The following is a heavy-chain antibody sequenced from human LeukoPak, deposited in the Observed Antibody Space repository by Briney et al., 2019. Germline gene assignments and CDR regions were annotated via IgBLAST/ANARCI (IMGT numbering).Heavy chain of an antibody. CDR1: GGTFSSYA. V-gene: IGHV1-69*13. CDR3: AREAYCGGDCYPVAYFDY. J-gene: IGHJ4*02. Sequence: EASVKVSCKASGGTFSSYAISWVRQAPGQGLEWMGGIIPIFGTANYAQKFQGRVTITADESTSTAYMELSSLRSEDTAVYYCAREAYCGGDCYPVAYFDYWGQGTLVTVSS. D-gene: IGHD2-21*01. CDR2: IIPIFGTA.